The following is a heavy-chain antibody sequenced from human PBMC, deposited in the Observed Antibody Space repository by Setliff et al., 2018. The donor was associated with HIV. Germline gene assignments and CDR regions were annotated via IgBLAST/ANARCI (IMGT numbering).Heavy chain of an antibody. V-gene: IGHV4-61*09. CDR3: VREYSGVYPDFSFYIDV. J-gene: IGHJ6*03. D-gene: IGHD5-12*01. Sequence: SETLSLTCTVSGGSLSSGYDYWTWIRQPAGKGLEWIGHIYSAGSTNYDPTLTSRVTMSVDMSKNQFSLKLRSVTAADMAVYYCVREYSGVYPDFSFYIDVWGKGTTVTVSS. CDR1: GGSLSSGYDY. CDR2: IYSAGST.